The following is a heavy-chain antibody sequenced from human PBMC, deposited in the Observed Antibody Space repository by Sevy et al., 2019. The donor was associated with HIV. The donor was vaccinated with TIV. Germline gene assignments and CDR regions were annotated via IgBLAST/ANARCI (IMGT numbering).Heavy chain of an antibody. Sequence: GGSLRLSCAASGFTFSTYTMNWVRQAPGKGLEWVSSISSSSNYIYYPDSLKGRFTISRDNAKNSVYLQMNSLRAEDTAVYYCARPYGSGSWEAFDIWGQGTMVTVSS. J-gene: IGHJ3*02. CDR2: ISSSSNYI. V-gene: IGHV3-21*01. D-gene: IGHD3-10*01. CDR1: GFTFSTYT. CDR3: ARPYGSGSWEAFDI.